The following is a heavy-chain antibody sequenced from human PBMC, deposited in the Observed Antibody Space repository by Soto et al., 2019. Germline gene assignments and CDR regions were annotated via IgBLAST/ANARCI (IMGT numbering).Heavy chain of an antibody. V-gene: IGHV3-74*01. CDR3: ASDRFSSRWNNFFDP. D-gene: IGHD6-13*01. CDR2: INSNGTTT. CDR1: GFTFSPYW. Sequence: EVQLVESGGGLVQPGGSLRLTCAASGFTFSPYWMHWVRQAPGKGLVWVSRINSNGTTTTYADSVKGRFTISRDNAKNTLYLQMNSLRADDTAVYYCASDRFSSRWNNFFDPWGQGTLVTVSS. J-gene: IGHJ5*02.